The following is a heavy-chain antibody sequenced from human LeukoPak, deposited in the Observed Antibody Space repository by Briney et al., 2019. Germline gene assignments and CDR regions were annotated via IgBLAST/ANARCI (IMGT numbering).Heavy chain of an antibody. Sequence: GGSLRLSCAASGFAFNNYVMTWVRQAPGKGLDWFSAISGSGDSTYYADSVKGRFTISRDSSKSTLYLQMTSLTAEDTAVYYCAKGGYRAVAGSGGWGQGTLVTVSS. V-gene: IGHV3-23*01. CDR3: AKGGYRAVAGSGG. J-gene: IGHJ4*02. CDR2: ISGSGDST. D-gene: IGHD6-19*01. CDR1: GFAFNNYV.